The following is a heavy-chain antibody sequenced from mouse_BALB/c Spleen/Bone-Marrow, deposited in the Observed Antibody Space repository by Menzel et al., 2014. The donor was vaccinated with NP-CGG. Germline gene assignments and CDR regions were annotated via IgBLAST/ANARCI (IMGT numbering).Heavy chain of an antibody. CDR2: INSGGTYI. Sequence: EVKLVESGGGLVKPGGSLKLSCAASGFTFSTYAMSWVRQTPEKRLEWVATINSGGTYIYYADSVKGRFTISRDNAKNTLYLQMSSLRSEDTAMFYCARPRMITTSFDVSGAATTVPVSS. D-gene: IGHD2-4*01. CDR3: ARPRMITTSFDV. V-gene: IGHV5-9-3*01. J-gene: IGHJ1*01. CDR1: GFTFSTYA.